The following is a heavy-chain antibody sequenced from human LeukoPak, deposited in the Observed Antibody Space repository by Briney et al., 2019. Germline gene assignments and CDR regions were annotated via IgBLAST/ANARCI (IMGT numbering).Heavy chain of an antibody. CDR3: ARDWFHAIDY. V-gene: IGHV3-74*01. D-gene: IGHD2/OR15-2a*01. Sequence: GRSLRLSCAASGFTFSSYAMHWVRQAPGKGLEWVSRIRSDGSDTRYAESVKGRFTISRDNAKNTLYLQMNSLRAEDTAVYYCARDWFHAIDYWGQGTLVTVSS. CDR1: GFTFSSYA. CDR2: IRSDGSDT. J-gene: IGHJ4*02.